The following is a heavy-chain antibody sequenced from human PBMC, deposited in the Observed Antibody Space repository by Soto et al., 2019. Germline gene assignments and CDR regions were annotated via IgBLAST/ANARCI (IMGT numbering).Heavy chain of an antibody. CDR2: ISANSGNT. CDR3: ALPSCGGDCYSPFDY. J-gene: IGHJ4*02. CDR1: GFGLSTYA. D-gene: IGHD2-21*02. Sequence: ELRLLESGGGFVQPGGSLRLSCTASGFGLSTYAISWVRQALGKGLEWVSVISANSGNTDYADSVKGRFTISRDKSENTVFLQMNRLRAEDTAVYYCALPSCGGDCYSPFDYWGQGTLVTVSS. V-gene: IGHV3-23*01.